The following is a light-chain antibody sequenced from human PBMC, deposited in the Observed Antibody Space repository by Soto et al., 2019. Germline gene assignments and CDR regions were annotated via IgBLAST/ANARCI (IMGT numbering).Light chain of an antibody. CDR1: SSDVGSYNL. CDR2: EVS. Sequence: QSVLTQAASLSGSPGQSITISCTGTSSDVGSYNLVSWYQQHPGKAPKVMIYEVSKRPSGVSNRFSGSKSGNTASLTISGLQAEDEADYYCCSYAGSSTPLIFGTGTKVTVL. CDR3: CSYAGSSTPLI. V-gene: IGLV2-23*02. J-gene: IGLJ1*01.